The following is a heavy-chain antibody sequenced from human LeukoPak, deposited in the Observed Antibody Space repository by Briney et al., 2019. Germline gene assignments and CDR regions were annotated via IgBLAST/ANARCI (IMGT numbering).Heavy chain of an antibody. CDR1: GFTFSSYG. D-gene: IGHD2-21*02. CDR3: AKAKTPYCGGDCAHFDY. V-gene: IGHV3-30*18. CDR2: ISYDGSNK. Sequence: GGSLRLSCAASGFTFSSYGMHWVRQAPGKGLEWMALISYDGSNKYYADSVKGRFTISRDNSKNTLYLQMNSLRAEDTAVYYCAKAKTPYCGGDCAHFDYWGQGTLVTVSS. J-gene: IGHJ4*02.